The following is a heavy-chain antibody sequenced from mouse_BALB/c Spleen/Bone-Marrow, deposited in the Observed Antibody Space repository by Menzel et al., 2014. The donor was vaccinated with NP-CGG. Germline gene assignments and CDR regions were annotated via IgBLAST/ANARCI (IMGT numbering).Heavy chain of an antibody. J-gene: IGHJ3*01. CDR2: INTNGGDT. CDR3: ARGVDYVSWFVY. Sequence: EVKLMESGGGLVQPGGSLKLSCAASGFTFSNYGMSWVRQTPDKRLEFVATINTNGGDTYYPDSVKGRFTISRDNAKNTRYLQMSSLKSEDTAMSYCARGVDYVSWFVYWGQGTLVAVSA. D-gene: IGHD2-4*01. V-gene: IGHV5-6-3*01. CDR1: GFTFSNYG.